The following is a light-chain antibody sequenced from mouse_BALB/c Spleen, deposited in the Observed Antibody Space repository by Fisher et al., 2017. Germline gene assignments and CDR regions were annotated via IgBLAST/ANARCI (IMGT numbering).Light chain of an antibody. V-gene: IGKV4-74*01. CDR3: QQWNYPLRT. J-gene: IGKJ1*01. Sequence: IVMTQSPAIMSASLGEEITLTCSASSSVSSSYLHWYQQKPGSSPKLWIYSTSNLASGVPARFSGSGSGTSYSLTISSMEAEDAAIYYCQQWNYPLRTFGGGTKLEIK. CDR1: SSVSSSY. CDR2: STS.